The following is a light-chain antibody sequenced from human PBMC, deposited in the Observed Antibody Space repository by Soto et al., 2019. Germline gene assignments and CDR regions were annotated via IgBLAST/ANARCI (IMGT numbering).Light chain of an antibody. CDR1: QSISSW. J-gene: IGKJ2*01. CDR3: QQYNSYSPYT. Sequence: DIQMTQSPSTLSASVGDRVTITCRASQSISSWLAWYQQKPGQAPKLLIYKASSLASGVPSRFSGSGSGTEFTLTISSLQPDDFATYYCQQYNSYSPYTFGQGTKLEIK. CDR2: KAS. V-gene: IGKV1-5*03.